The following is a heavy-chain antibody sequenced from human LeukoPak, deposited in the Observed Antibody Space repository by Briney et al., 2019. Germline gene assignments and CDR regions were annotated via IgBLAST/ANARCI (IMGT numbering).Heavy chain of an antibody. Sequence: ASVKVSCKASGYTFTSYGISWVRQAPGQGLEWMGRISAYNGNTNYAQKLQGRVTMTTDTSTSTAYMELRSLRSDDTAVYYCARVGRWDGYNYVNYYGMDVWGQGTTVTVSS. CDR2: ISAYNGNT. CDR3: ARVGRWDGYNYVNYYGMDV. V-gene: IGHV1-18*01. CDR1: GYTFTSYG. D-gene: IGHD5-24*01. J-gene: IGHJ6*02.